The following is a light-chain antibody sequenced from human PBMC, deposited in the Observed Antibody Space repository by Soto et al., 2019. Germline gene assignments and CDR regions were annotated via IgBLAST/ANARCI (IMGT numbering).Light chain of an antibody. CDR2: GVS. V-gene: IGKV3-20*01. CDR1: QSVSID. J-gene: IGKJ1*01. Sequence: EIVITQSPATVPVSTGERVTLSCRASQSVSIDLAWYQQKPGQAPRLLIYGVSIRATGIPDRFSGSGSGTDFTLSISRLEPEDSAVYYCQQYGSSPRTFGQGTKVDI. CDR3: QQYGSSPRT.